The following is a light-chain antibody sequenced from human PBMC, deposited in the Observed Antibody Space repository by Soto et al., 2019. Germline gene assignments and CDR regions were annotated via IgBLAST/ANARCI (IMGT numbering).Light chain of an antibody. V-gene: IGLV1-51*02. CDR3: GTWDSSLSAWV. CDR1: SSNIGNNY. Sequence: QSVLTQPPSVSAAPGQKVTISCSGSSSNIGNNYVSWYQQVPGTAPKLLIYENNKRPSGIPDRFSASKSGTSATLGITGLQTGDEADYYCGTWDSSLSAWVFGGGTKVTVL. J-gene: IGLJ2*01. CDR2: ENN.